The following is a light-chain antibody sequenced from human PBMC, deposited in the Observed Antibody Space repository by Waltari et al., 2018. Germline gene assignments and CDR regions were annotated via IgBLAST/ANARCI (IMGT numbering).Light chain of an antibody. CDR3: QQYGSSPWT. Sequence: EIVLTQSPGTLSLSQGERATLSCRASQSVSSSYLAWYQQKPGQAPRLLIYGASSRATGIPDRLSGSGSGTDFTLTISRLEPEDFAVYYCQQYGSSPWTFGQGTKVEIK. CDR1: QSVSSSY. CDR2: GAS. J-gene: IGKJ1*01. V-gene: IGKV3-20*01.